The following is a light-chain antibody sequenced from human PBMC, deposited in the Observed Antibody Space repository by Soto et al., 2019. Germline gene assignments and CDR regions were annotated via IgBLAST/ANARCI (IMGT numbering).Light chain of an antibody. CDR2: GES. CDR3: QQYGSSPWT. CDR1: QSVSSSY. V-gene: IGKV3-20*01. J-gene: IGKJ1*01. Sequence: EIVLTQSPGTLSLSTGESATLSCRASQSVSSSYLAWYQQKPGQAPRLLIYGESSRATGIPDRLSGSGSGTDLTLTISSLEPEDFAVYYCQQYGSSPWTCGQGTKVDIK.